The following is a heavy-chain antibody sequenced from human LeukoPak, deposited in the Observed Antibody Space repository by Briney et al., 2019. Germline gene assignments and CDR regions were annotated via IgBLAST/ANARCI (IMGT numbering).Heavy chain of an antibody. D-gene: IGHD6-13*01. CDR3: ARDPYSSTWSYGMDI. CDR1: GFSFSGYW. CDR2: INLDGSEK. V-gene: IGHV3-7*05. Sequence: GGSLRLSCAGSGFSFSGYWINWVRQAPGRGLEWVASINLDGSEKYSVDSVKGRFTISRDNAKSSLYLQMSGLRADDTAVYYCARDPYSSTWSYGMDIWGQGTTVTVSS. J-gene: IGHJ6*02.